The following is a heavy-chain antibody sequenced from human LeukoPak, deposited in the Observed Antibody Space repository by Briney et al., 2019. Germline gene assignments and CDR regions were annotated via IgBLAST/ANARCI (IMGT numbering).Heavy chain of an antibody. D-gene: IGHD3-22*01. J-gene: IGHJ6*03. V-gene: IGHV4-61*02. Sequence: SQTLSLTCTVSGGSISSGSYYWSWIRQPAGKGLEWIGRIYTSGSTNYNPSLKSRVTISVDTSKNQFSLKLSSVTAADTAVYYCARVSYYDSSGYYSSTVYYYMDVWGKGTTVTVSS. CDR3: ARVSYYDSSGYYSSTVYYYMDV. CDR1: GGSISSGSYY. CDR2: IYTSGST.